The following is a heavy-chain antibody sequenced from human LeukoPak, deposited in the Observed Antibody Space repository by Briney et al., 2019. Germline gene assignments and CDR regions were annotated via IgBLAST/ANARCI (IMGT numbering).Heavy chain of an antibody. V-gene: IGHV3-23*01. Sequence: GGSLRLSCAVSGITLSNYGMSWVRQAPGKGLEWVAGISESSGSKNDADSVKGRFTISRDNPKNTLYLQMNSLRAEDTAVYFCAKRGIVIRAVIIVGFHKEAYYFDYWGQGALVTVSS. J-gene: IGHJ4*02. CDR1: GITLSNYG. D-gene: IGHD3-10*01. CDR2: ISESSGSK. CDR3: AKRGIVIRAVIIVGFHKEAYYFDY.